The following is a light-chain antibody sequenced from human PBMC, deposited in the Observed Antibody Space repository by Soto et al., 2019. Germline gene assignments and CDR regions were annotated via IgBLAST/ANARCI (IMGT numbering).Light chain of an antibody. J-gene: IGLJ2*01. CDR2: STS. V-gene: IGLV7-43*01. Sequence: QAVVTQEPSLTVSPGGTVTLTCDCSSGEVTSGNFPNCFQQKPGQVPRSLISSTSNKHSWTPARFSGSLLGGKAALKLSGVQPEDEADYYCRLYYSRHVRLFGGGTKLTVL. CDR1: SGEVTSGNF. CDR3: RLYYSRHVRL.